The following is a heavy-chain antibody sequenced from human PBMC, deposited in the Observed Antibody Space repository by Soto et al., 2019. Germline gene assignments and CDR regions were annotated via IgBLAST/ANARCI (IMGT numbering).Heavy chain of an antibody. CDR2: ISYDGSNK. CDR1: GFTFSSYG. Sequence: QVQLVESGGGVVQPGRSLRLSCAASGFTFSSYGMHWVRQAPGKGLEWVAVISYDGSNKHYADSVKGRFTIARDNSKNTLYLHMNSLRAEDTAVYYCAKDSSRVVVATPWGQGTLVTVSS. D-gene: IGHD2-15*01. CDR3: AKDSSRVVVATP. V-gene: IGHV3-30*18. J-gene: IGHJ5*02.